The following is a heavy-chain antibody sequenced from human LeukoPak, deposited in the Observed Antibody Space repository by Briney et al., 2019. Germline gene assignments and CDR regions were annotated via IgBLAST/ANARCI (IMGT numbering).Heavy chain of an antibody. Sequence: ASVKVSCKASGYTFTSYYMHWVRQAPGQGLEWMGIINPSGGSTSYAQKFQGRVTMTRDTSTSTVYMELSSLRSEDTAVYYCARGGGPTYYYYYMDVWGKGTTVTVSS. CDR2: INPSGGST. D-gene: IGHD3-16*01. J-gene: IGHJ6*03. CDR3: ARGGGPTYYYYYMDV. CDR1: GYTFTSYY. V-gene: IGHV1-46*01.